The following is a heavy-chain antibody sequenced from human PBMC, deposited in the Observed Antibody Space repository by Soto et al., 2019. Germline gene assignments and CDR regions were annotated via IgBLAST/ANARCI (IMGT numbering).Heavy chain of an antibody. V-gene: IGHV3-73*02. CDR3: SRRRDWTATDPLDY. CDR1: GFTFTDSA. CDR2: IRNKVNTYAT. Sequence: EVQLVESGGGLVQPGGSLKLSCAASGFTFTDSAIHWVRQASGKGPEWVGRIRNKVNTYATAYAASVKGRFTISRDDATGTTYLQMSSLKTEDTAVYYCSRRRDWTATDPLDYLGQGTLVTVSS. J-gene: IGHJ4*02. D-gene: IGHD2-21*01.